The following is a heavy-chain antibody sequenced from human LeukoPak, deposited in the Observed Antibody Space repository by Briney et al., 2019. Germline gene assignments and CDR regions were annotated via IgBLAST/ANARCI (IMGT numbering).Heavy chain of an antibody. D-gene: IGHD2-2*01. CDR2: IIPIFGTA. J-gene: IGHJ5*02. CDR1: AASFSSYA. CDR3: ARDFQYQLLPNWFDP. Sequence: ASVKVSCNASAASFSSYAISWLRQAPGQGLEWMGGIIPIFGTANYAQKFQGRVTITADESTSTAYMELSRLRPEDTAVYYCARDFQYQLLPNWFDPWGQGTLVTVSS. V-gene: IGHV1-69*01.